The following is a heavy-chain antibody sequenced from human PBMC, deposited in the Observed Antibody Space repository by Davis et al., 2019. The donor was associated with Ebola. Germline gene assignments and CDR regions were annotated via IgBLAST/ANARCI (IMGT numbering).Heavy chain of an antibody. CDR2: INPNSGGT. D-gene: IGHD4-17*01. V-gene: IGHV1-2*02. CDR1: GYTFTGYY. CDR3: TRQPSPLTVTTGFGRSYYYYGMDV. Sequence: ASVKVSCKASGYTFTGYYMHWVRQAPGQGLEWMGWINPNSGGTNYAQKFQGRVTMTRDTSTSTVYMELSSLRSEDTAVYYCTRQPSPLTVTTGFGRSYYYYGMDVWGQGTTVTVSS. J-gene: IGHJ6*02.